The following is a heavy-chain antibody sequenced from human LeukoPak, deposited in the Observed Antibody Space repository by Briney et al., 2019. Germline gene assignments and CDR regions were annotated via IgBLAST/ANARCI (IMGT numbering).Heavy chain of an antibody. D-gene: IGHD6-6*01. Sequence: PSETLSLTCTVSGGSISSSSYYWGWIRQPPGKGLEWIGSIYYSGSTYYNPSLKSRVTISVDTSKNQFSLKLGSVTAADTAVYYCAREYSSSSRGFTHYYYYYYMDVWGKGTTVTVSS. CDR2: IYYSGST. V-gene: IGHV4-39*07. CDR1: GGSISSSSYY. J-gene: IGHJ6*03. CDR3: AREYSSSSRGFTHYYYYYYMDV.